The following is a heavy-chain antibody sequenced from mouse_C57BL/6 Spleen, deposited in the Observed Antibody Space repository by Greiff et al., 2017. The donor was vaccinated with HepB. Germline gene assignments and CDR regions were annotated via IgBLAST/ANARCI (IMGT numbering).Heavy chain of an antibody. CDR2: ISSGGSYT. V-gene: IGHV5-6*01. J-gene: IGHJ3*01. CDR3: AGHEFAY. Sequence: EVQLVESGGDLVKPGGSLKLSCAASGFTFSSYGMSWVRQTPDKRLEWVATISSGGSYTYYPDSVKGRFTISRDNAKNTLYLQMSSLKSEDTAMYYCAGHEFAYWGQGTLVTVSA. CDR1: GFTFSSYG.